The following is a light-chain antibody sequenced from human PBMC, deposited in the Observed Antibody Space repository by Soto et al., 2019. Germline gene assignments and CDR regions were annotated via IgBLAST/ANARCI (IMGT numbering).Light chain of an antibody. CDR3: QYYGSSHSNT. J-gene: IGKJ5*01. V-gene: IGKV3-11*01. CDR2: DAS. Sequence: EIVLTQSPATLSLSPGERATLSCRASQSVGSSLAWYQQKPGQAPRLLIYDASNRATGIPARFSGSGSGTDFTLTISSLEPEDFAVYYCQYYGSSHSNTFGQGTRLEI. CDR1: QSVGSS.